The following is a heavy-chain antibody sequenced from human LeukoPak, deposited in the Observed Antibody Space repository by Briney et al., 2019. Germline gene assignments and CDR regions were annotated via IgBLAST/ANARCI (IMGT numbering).Heavy chain of an antibody. D-gene: IGHD2-2*01. CDR1: GFTFSSYG. J-gene: IGHJ4*02. CDR3: AKDLEKGVPAAISMISY. Sequence: GGSLRLSCAASGFTFSSYGMHWVRQAPGKGLEWVAFIRYDGSNKYYADSVKGRFTISRDNSKNTLYLQMNSLRAEDTAVYYCAKDLEKGVPAAISMISYWGQGTLVTVSS. CDR2: IRYDGSNK. V-gene: IGHV3-30*02.